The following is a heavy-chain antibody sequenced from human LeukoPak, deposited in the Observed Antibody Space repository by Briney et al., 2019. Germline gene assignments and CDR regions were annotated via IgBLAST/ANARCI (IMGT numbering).Heavy chain of an antibody. V-gene: IGHV1-18*01. CDR2: ISAYNGNT. CDR3: ARDQRGLGSSNWFDP. CDR1: GYTFTSYG. D-gene: IGHD3-10*01. J-gene: IGHJ5*02. Sequence: ASVKVSCKASGYTFTSYGISWVRQAPGQGLEWMGWISAYNGNTNYAQKLQGRVTMTTDTSTSTAYMELSRLRSDDTAVYYCARDQRGLGSSNWFDPWGQGTLVTVSS.